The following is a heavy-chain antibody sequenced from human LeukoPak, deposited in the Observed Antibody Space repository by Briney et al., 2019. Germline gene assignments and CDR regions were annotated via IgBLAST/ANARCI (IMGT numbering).Heavy chain of an antibody. Sequence: ASVKVSCKASGGTFSSYAISWVRQAPGQGLEWMGGIIPIFGTANYAQKFQGRVTITADESTSTAYMELSSLRSEDTAVYYCARDNYGIQHVGSAFDYWGQGTLVTVSS. CDR1: GGTFSSYA. CDR2: IIPIFGTA. J-gene: IGHJ4*02. D-gene: IGHD5-18*01. V-gene: IGHV1-69*13. CDR3: ARDNYGIQHVGSAFDY.